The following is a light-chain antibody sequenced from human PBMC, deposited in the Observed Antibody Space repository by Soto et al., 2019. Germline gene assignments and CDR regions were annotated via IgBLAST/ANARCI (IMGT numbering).Light chain of an antibody. CDR1: QSVSSSY. J-gene: IGKJ3*01. CDR2: GAS. Sequence: EIVLTQSPGTLSLSPWERPTLSCTSSQSVSSSYLAWYQQKPGQAPRLLIYGASSMATGIPDRFSGSGSGTDFTLTISRLEPEDFAVYYCQQYGSSPFTFGPGTKVDIK. V-gene: IGKV3-20*01. CDR3: QQYGSSPFT.